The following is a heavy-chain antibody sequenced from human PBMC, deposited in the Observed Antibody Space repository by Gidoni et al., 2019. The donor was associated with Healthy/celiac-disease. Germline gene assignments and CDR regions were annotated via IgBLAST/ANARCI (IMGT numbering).Heavy chain of an antibody. CDR2: IDPSDSYT. J-gene: IGHJ4*02. V-gene: IGHV5-10-1*03. CDR3: ARRGPRTRERRGSFDD. CDR1: GYSFTSYW. D-gene: IGHD1-26*01. Sequence: EVPLVQSGAEVNKPGESLRISCKGSGYSFTSYWISWVRQMPGKGLEWMGRIDPSDSYTNYSTTFQGHVTSSADKYISTAYRQWSSPKASDTAMYYCARRGPRTRERRGSFDDWGQGTLVTVSS.